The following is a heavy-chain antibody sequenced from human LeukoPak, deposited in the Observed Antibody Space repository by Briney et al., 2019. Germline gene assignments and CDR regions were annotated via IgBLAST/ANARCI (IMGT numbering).Heavy chain of an antibody. V-gene: IGHV4-59*08. D-gene: IGHD5-24*01. J-gene: IGHJ4*02. CDR3: ARGARAGYNLEPFDY. CDR1: GASMTSYY. Sequence: SETLSLTCTVSGASMTSYYWSWVRQPPGKGLEWIGYVYYRGTTNYNPSLKSRVTMSVDTSKKQFSLKLSSVTAADTAVYYCARGARAGYNLEPFDYWGQGTLVTVSS. CDR2: VYYRGTT.